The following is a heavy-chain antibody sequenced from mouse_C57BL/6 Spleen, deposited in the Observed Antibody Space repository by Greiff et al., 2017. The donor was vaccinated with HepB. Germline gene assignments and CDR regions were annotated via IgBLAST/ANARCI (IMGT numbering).Heavy chain of an antibody. J-gene: IGHJ2*01. CDR2: INPYNGGT. D-gene: IGHD4-1*01. CDR3: ARTGITPPFDY. CDR1: GYTFTDYY. V-gene: IGHV1-19*01. Sequence: SGPVLVKPGASVKMSCKASGYTFTDYYMNWVKQSHGKSLEWIGVINPYNGGTSYNQKFKGKATLTVDKSSSTAYMELNSLTSEDSAVYYCARTGITPPFDYWGQGTTLTVSS.